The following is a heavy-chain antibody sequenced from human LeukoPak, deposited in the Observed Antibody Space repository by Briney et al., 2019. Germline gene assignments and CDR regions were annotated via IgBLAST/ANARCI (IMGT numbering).Heavy chain of an antibody. Sequence: PGGSLRLSCAASGFSVSYNNMNWVRQAPGKGLEWVSVIQGGGNTYYADSVKGRFTISRQNSKNTLYLQMNSLRAEDTAVYYCARGDFWSGYYTGLYWGQGTLVTVSS. CDR3: ARGDFWSGYYTGLY. CDR2: IQGGGNT. CDR1: GFSVSYNN. D-gene: IGHD3-3*01. V-gene: IGHV3-53*04. J-gene: IGHJ4*02.